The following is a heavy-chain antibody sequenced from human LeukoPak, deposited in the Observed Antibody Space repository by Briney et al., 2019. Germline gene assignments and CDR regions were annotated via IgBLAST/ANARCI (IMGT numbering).Heavy chain of an antibody. J-gene: IGHJ4*02. CDR1: GFTFSSYE. Sequence: GGSLRLSCAASGFTFSSYEMNWVRQAPGKGLERVSYISSSGSTIYYADSVKGRFTISRDNAKNSLYLQMNSLRAEDTAVYYCARDQGYCSGGSCYSLTDYWGQGTLVTGSS. CDR3: ARDQGYCSGGSCYSLTDY. D-gene: IGHD2-15*01. CDR2: ISSSGSTI. V-gene: IGHV3-48*03.